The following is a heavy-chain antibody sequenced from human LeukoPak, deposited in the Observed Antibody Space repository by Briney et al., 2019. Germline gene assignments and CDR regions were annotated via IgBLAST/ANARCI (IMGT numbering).Heavy chain of an antibody. Sequence: SETLSLTCAVYGGSFSGYYWSWIRQPPGKGLEWIGEINHSGSTNYNPSLKSRVTISVDTSKNQFSLKLSSVTAADTAVYYCARGSVPVVAAKSASDWFDPWGQGTLVTVSS. J-gene: IGHJ5*02. CDR2: INHSGST. CDR1: GGSFSGYY. CDR3: ARGSVPVVAAKSASDWFDP. D-gene: IGHD2-15*01. V-gene: IGHV4-34*01.